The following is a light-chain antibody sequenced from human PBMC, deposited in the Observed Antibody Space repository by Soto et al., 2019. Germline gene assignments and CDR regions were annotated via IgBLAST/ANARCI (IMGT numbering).Light chain of an antibody. CDR3: TSYSSRNTYV. V-gene: IGLV2-14*01. CDR2: EVN. Sequence: QSALTQPASVSASPGQSITISCTGTSSDVGGYNYVSWYQQHPGKAPKLIIYEVNNRPSGVSNRFSGSKSGNTASLTISGLQPEDDADYYCTSYSSRNTYVFGSGTKLTVL. J-gene: IGLJ1*01. CDR1: SSDVGGYNY.